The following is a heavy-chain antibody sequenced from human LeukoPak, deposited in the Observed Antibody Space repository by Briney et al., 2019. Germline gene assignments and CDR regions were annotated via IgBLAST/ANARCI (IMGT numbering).Heavy chain of an antibody. J-gene: IGHJ6*02. Sequence: NPSETLSLTCTVSGGSISSSSYYWGWIRQPPGKGLEWIGSIYYSGSTYYNPSLKSRVTISVDTSKNQFSLKLSSVTAADTAVYYCARRFEEGSSSPSEIGYYGMDVWGQGTTVTVSS. CDR2: IYYSGST. D-gene: IGHD6-6*01. CDR1: GGSISSSSYY. V-gene: IGHV4-39*01. CDR3: ARRFEEGSSSPSEIGYYGMDV.